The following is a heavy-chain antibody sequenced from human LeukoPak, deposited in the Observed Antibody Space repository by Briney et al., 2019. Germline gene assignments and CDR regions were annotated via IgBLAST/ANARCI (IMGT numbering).Heavy chain of an antibody. Sequence: PGRSLRLSCAASGFTFDDYAMHWVRQAPGKGLEWVSGISWNSGSIGYADSVKGRFTISRDNAKNSLYLQMNSLRAEDTALYYCAKDPFGDGYNESGFDYWGQGTLVTVSS. CDR2: ISWNSGSI. V-gene: IGHV3-9*01. CDR1: GFTFDDYA. D-gene: IGHD5-24*01. CDR3: AKDPFGDGYNESGFDY. J-gene: IGHJ4*02.